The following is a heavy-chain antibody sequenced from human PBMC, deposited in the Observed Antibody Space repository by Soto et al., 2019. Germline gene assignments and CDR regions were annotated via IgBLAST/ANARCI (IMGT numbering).Heavy chain of an antibody. CDR1: GYTFTSYN. Sequence: ASVKVSCKASGYTFTSYNMHWVRQAPGQGLEWMGIIIPSGGSTSFTQNFQGRVTMTRDTSTSTVYMELSSLRSEDTAVYYCARGLYGDPPGFDFWGKGTLVTVSS. CDR3: ARGLYGDPPGFDF. V-gene: IGHV1-46*03. CDR2: IIPSGGST. J-gene: IGHJ4*02. D-gene: IGHD4-17*01.